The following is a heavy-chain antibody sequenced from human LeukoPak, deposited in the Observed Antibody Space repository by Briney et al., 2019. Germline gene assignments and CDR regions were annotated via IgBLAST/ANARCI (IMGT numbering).Heavy chain of an antibody. CDR3: AKAVRGHFYGDYYRLGVTPDY. V-gene: IGHV3-30*18. CDR1: GFTFSSYG. D-gene: IGHD4-17*01. J-gene: IGHJ4*02. Sequence: PGGSLRLSCAASGFTFSSYGMHWVRQAPGKGLEWVAVISYDGSNKYYADSVKGRFTISRDNSKNTLYLQMNSLRAEDTAVYYCAKAVRGHFYGDYYRLGVTPDYWGQGTLVTVSS. CDR2: ISYDGSNK.